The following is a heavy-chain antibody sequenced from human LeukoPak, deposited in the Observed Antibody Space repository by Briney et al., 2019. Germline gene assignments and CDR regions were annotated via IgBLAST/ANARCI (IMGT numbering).Heavy chain of an antibody. V-gene: IGHV3-23*01. D-gene: IGHD6-19*01. CDR2: IGGSGSGT. Sequence: GASLRLSCAASGFTFSSYAMSWVRQAPGKGLEWVSGIGGSGSGTYYADSVKGRFTISRDSSKNALYLQMNSLRAEDTAVYYCAKGTYSSGWYFDYWGQGTLVTVSS. CDR1: GFTFSSYA. J-gene: IGHJ4*02. CDR3: AKGTYSSGWYFDY.